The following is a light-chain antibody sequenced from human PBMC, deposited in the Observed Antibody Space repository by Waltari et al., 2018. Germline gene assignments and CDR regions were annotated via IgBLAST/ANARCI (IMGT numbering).Light chain of an antibody. CDR1: QSITTN. V-gene: IGKV3-15*01. CDR2: GAS. J-gene: IGKJ4*01. Sequence: EKVMTQSPATLSVSQGERVTLSCRASQSITTNLAWYQQKPGQAPRLLIYGASTRATGIAARFSGSGSGTDFSLTISSLQSEDFAVYYCQQYHNWPLTFGGGTKVEMK. CDR3: QQYHNWPLT.